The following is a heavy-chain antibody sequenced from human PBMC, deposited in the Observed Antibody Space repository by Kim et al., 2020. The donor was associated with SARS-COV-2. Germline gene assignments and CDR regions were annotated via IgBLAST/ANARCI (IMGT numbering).Heavy chain of an antibody. V-gene: IGHV3-23*01. CDR1: GFTFSSYA. Sequence: GGSLRLSCAASGFTFSSYAMSWVRQAPGKGLEWVSAISGSGGSTYYADSVKGRFTISRDNSKNTLYLQMNSLRAEDTAVYYCAKDRRYFDWLPAYYFDYWGQGTLVTVSS. CDR3: AKDRRYFDWLPAYYFDY. D-gene: IGHD3-9*01. CDR2: ISGSGGST. J-gene: IGHJ4*02.